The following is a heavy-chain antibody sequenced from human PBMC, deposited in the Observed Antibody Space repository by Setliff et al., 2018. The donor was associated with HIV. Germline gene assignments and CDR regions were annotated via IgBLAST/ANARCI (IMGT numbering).Heavy chain of an antibody. CDR3: AHQELGYCSGGSCPPPHAFDI. D-gene: IGHD2-15*01. CDR1: GFSLSTSGVA. J-gene: IGHJ3*02. V-gene: IGHV2-5*02. CDR2: IYWDDDK. Sequence: SGPTLVNPTQTLTLTCTFSGFSLSTSGVAVALIRQPPGKALEWLALIYWDDDKHYSPSLKSRLTITKDTSKNQVVLTMTTMDPVDTATYYCAHQELGYCSGGSCPPPHAFDIWGQGTMVTVSS.